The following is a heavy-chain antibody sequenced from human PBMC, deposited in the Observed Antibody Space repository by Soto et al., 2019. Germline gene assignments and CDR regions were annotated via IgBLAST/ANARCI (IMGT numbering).Heavy chain of an antibody. CDR3: ARSPVKGAPDS. V-gene: IGHV3-21*02. Sequence: EVQLVESGGGLVKPGGSLRLSCAASGFTFSSYTMKWVRQAPGKGLEWVSSIDPTSVYTFYAASVQGRFTVSRDNAQNSFYLQMNSLRAEDTAVYYCARSPVKGAPDSWGQGTLVTVSS. D-gene: IGHD6-19*01. CDR2: IDPTSVYT. CDR1: GFTFSSYT. J-gene: IGHJ4*02.